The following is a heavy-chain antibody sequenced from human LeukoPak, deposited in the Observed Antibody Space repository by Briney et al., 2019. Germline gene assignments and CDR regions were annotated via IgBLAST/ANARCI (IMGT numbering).Heavy chain of an antibody. CDR3: AKLKGTMIVVVYYYFDY. Sequence: GGSLRLSCAASGFTFSSYAMSWVRQAPGKGLEWVSAITGSGGRTSYADSVKGPFTISRDHSNYTLYLLMNSLRAEDTAVYYCAKLKGTMIVVVYYYFDYWGQGTLGTVPS. V-gene: IGHV3-23*01. CDR2: ITGSGGRT. D-gene: IGHD3-22*01. J-gene: IGHJ4*02. CDR1: GFTFSSYA.